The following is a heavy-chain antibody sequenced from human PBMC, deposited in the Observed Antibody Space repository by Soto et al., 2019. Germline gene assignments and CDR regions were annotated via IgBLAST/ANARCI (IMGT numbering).Heavy chain of an antibody. CDR2: VYRSGAA. CDR3: ARDYTYALDVAGYFDF. V-gene: IGHV4-38-2*02. Sequence: SETLSLTCTVSGHSISTGYYWAWVRQSPGKGLEWIGSVYRSGAAYYSPTLKSRVTISVDTSKNQFSLHLKSVTAADAAVYYCARDYTYALDVAGYFDFWGQGTQATVSS. CDR1: GHSISTGYY. D-gene: IGHD6-13*01. J-gene: IGHJ4*02.